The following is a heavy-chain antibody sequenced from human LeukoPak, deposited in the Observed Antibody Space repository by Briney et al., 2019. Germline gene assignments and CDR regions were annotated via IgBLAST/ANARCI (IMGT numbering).Heavy chain of an antibody. D-gene: IGHD3-10*01. J-gene: IGHJ4*02. CDR3: ASPKFGGYFDY. Sequence: PGGSLRLSCAGSGFTFSSQWIHWVRQAPGKGLVWVSRINGDGSSTNYADSVQGRFTISRDNAKNTMYLQRNSLRVEDTAVYYCASPKFGGYFDYGGQGTLVTVSS. V-gene: IGHV3-74*01. CDR1: GFTFSSQW. CDR2: INGDGSST.